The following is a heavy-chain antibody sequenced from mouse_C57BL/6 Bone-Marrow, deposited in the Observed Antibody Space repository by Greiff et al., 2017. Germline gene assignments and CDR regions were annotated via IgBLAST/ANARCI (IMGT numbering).Heavy chain of an antibody. J-gene: IGHJ2*01. CDR3: ARRRLRVPYYFDY. V-gene: IGHV1-72*01. CDR1: GYTFTSYW. CDR2: IVPNSGGT. Sequence: VKLQESGAELVKPGASVKLSCKASGYTFTSYWMHWVQQRPGRGLEWIGRIVPNSGGTKYNEKFKSKATLPGDKPYSTAYMQLSSLTSGDSAVYYCARRRLRVPYYFDYWGQGTTLTVSS. D-gene: IGHD3-2*02.